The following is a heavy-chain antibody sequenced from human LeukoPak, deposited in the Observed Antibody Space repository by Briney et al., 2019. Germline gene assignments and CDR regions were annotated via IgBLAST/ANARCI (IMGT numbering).Heavy chain of an antibody. CDR3: TREMATITPRGY. CDR2: ISYDGSNK. CDR1: GFTFSSYA. Sequence: GWSLRLSCAASGFTFSSYAMHWVRQAPGKGLEWVAVISYDGSNKYYADSVKGRFTIPRDNSKNTLYLQMNSLRAEDTAVYYCTREMATITPRGYWGQGTLVTVSS. J-gene: IGHJ4*02. D-gene: IGHD5-24*01. V-gene: IGHV3-30-3*01.